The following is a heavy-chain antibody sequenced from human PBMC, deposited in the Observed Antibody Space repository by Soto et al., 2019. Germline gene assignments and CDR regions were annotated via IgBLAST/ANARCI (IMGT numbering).Heavy chain of an antibody. CDR1: GYPVTAYY. Sequence: QLHLVQSGAVVKKPGASVTVSCSASGYPVTAYYMHWVRQAPGRGLEWMGGINPATGAAKYTQTFVGRVTIPRDTSTSTVFMELSGLTSEDTAVFYCARGGGVGVAGSAAFDMWGQGTLVTVSS. CDR3: ARGGGVGVAGSAAFDM. J-gene: IGHJ3*02. V-gene: IGHV1-2*02. D-gene: IGHD3-3*01. CDR2: INPATGAA.